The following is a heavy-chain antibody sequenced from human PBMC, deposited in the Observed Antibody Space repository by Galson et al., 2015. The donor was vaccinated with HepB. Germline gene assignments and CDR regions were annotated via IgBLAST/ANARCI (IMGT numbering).Heavy chain of an antibody. J-gene: IGHJ4*02. D-gene: IGHD3-16*02. V-gene: IGHV3-30*18. CDR3: AKGAYDYIWGSYRYNFDY. CDR2: ISYDGSNK. Sequence: SLRLSCAASGFTFSSYGMHWVRQAPGKGLEWVAVISYDGSNKYYADSVKGRFTISRDNSKNTLYLQMNSLRAEDTAVYYCAKGAYDYIWGSYRYNFDYWGQGTLVTVSS. CDR1: GFTFSSYG.